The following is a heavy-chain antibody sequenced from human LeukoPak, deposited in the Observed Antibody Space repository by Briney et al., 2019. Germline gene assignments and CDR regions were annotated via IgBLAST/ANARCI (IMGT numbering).Heavy chain of an antibody. J-gene: IGHJ4*02. CDR2: LSSSSSYI. V-gene: IGHV3-21*01. D-gene: IGHD6-13*01. CDR1: GFTFSSYS. CDR3: ARGHIADFDY. Sequence: GGSLRLSCAASGFTFSSYSMNWVRQAPGKGLEWVSSLSSSSSYIYYADSGKGRFTISRDNAKNSLYLQMNSLRAEDTAVYYCARGHIADFDYWGQGTLVTVSS.